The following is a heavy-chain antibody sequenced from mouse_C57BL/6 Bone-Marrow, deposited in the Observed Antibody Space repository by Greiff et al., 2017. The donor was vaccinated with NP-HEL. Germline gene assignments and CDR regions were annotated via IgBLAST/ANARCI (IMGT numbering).Heavy chain of an antibody. Sequence: VKLMESGPELVKPGASVKISCKASGYAFSSSWMNWVKQRPGKGLEWIGRIYPGDGDTNYNGKFKGKATLTADKSSSTAYMQLSSLTSEDSAVYFCARWGIYYYGYYAMDYWGQGTSVTVSS. V-gene: IGHV1-82*01. CDR3: ARWGIYYYGYYAMDY. D-gene: IGHD1-1*01. CDR2: IYPGDGDT. J-gene: IGHJ4*01. CDR1: GYAFSSSW.